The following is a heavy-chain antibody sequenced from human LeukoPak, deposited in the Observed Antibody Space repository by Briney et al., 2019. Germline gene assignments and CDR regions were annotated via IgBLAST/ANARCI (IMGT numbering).Heavy chain of an antibody. CDR1: GGTFSSYA. CDR2: IIPILGIA. D-gene: IGHD3-22*01. Sequence: SVTVSCKASGGTFSSYAISWVRQAPGQGLEWMGRIIPILGIANYAQKFQGRVTITADKSTSTAYMELSSLRSEDTAVYYCARGGSSGYYGPPYAYYFDYWGQGTLVTVSS. J-gene: IGHJ4*02. V-gene: IGHV1-69*04. CDR3: ARGGSSGYYGPPYAYYFDY.